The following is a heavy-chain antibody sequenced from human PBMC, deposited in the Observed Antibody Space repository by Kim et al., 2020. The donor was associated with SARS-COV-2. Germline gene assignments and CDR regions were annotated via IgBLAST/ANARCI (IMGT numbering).Heavy chain of an antibody. J-gene: IGHJ3*01. CDR1: GYTFTVYY. Sequence: ASVKVSCKASGYTFTVYYIHWVRQAPGQGLEWMGRIDPNTGVTAYEQKFQGRVTVTRDTSINAVYMELSSLTHDDTAVYYCGGGGVTAWYRGDSFDVWGQGTFVAVSS. V-gene: IGHV1-2*06. CDR2: IDPNTGVT. CDR3: GGGGVTAWYRGDSFDV. D-gene: IGHD3-3*01.